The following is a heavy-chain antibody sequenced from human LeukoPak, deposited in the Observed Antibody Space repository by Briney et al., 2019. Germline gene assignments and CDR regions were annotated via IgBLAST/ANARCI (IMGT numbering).Heavy chain of an antibody. D-gene: IGHD2-2*01. Sequence: PGGSLRLSCAASGFTFSDYYMSWIRQAPGKGLEWVSYISSSSSYTNYADSVKGRFTISRDNAKNSLYLQMNSLRAEDTAVYYCAREGGDCSSTSCYVSWFDPWGQGTLVTVSS. J-gene: IGHJ5*02. V-gene: IGHV3-11*06. CDR2: ISSSSSYT. CDR3: AREGGDCSSTSCYVSWFDP. CDR1: GFTFSDYY.